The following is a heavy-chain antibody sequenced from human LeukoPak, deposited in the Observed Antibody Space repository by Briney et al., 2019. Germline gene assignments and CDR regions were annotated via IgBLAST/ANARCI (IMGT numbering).Heavy chain of an antibody. Sequence: SETLSLTCTVSGYSINSAYYWGWIRQPPGKGLEWIGSIYHSGSPDYNPSLKSRVTISVDTSKNQFSLKLSSVTAADTAVYYCASARSGWSLNYYYYYMDVWGKGTTVTVSS. V-gene: IGHV4-38-2*02. CDR2: IYHSGSP. J-gene: IGHJ6*03. D-gene: IGHD6-19*01. CDR1: GYSINSAYY. CDR3: ASARSGWSLNYYYYYMDV.